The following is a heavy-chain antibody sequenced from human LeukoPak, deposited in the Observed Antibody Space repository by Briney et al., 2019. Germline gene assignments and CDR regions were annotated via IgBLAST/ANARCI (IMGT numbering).Heavy chain of an antibody. CDR2: IKSNTDGGTT. Sequence: GGSLRLSCAASGFTFSNAWMSWVRQAPGKGLEWVGRIKSNTDGGTTDYAAPVKGRFTISRDDSKNTLYLQMNSLRAEDTAVYYCASSPHLYYYGSGYYYYYMDVWGKGTTVTISS. CDR1: GFTFSNAW. J-gene: IGHJ6*03. D-gene: IGHD3-10*01. CDR3: ASSPHLYYYGSGYYYYYMDV. V-gene: IGHV3-15*01.